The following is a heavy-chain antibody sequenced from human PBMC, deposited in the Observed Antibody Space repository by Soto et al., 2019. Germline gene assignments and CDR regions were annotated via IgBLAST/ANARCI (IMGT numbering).Heavy chain of an antibody. CDR2: FYYSGST. CDR1: GGSISSGPYS. Sequence: PSETLSLTCTVSGGSISSGPYSWGWIRQPPGKGLEWIGTFYYSGSTYYNPSLESRVTISVDTSKNQFSLKVSSVTAADTAVYYCARHGLMGGALLTNYFDSWGQGALVTVSS. CDR3: ARHGLMGGALLTNYFDS. D-gene: IGHD2-8*01. J-gene: IGHJ4*02. V-gene: IGHV4-39*01.